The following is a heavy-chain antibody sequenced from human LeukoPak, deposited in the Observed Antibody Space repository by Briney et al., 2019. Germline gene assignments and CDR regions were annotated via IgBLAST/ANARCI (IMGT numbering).Heavy chain of an antibody. D-gene: IGHD1-1*01. CDR3: SRRGVTGTYDAFDI. J-gene: IGHJ3*02. CDR1: GFRFGDYG. Sequence: GGSLRLSCTASGFRFGDYGLAWVRQAPGRGLEWVGFIRSNAYGGTTEYGASAEGRLTISRDDSKSIAYLQMDSLKTEDTAVYFCSRRGVTGTYDAFDIWGQGTLVTVSS. V-gene: IGHV3-49*04. CDR2: IRSNAYGGTT.